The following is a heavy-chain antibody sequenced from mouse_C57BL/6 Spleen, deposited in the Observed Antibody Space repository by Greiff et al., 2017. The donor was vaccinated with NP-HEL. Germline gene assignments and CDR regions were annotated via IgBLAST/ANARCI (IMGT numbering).Heavy chain of an antibody. CDR3: ARLDYYGSSYDDY. CDR1: GFNIKNTY. J-gene: IGHJ2*01. V-gene: IGHV1-4*01. Sequence: QVQLQQSVAELVRPGASVKLSCTASGFNIKNTYMHWVKQRPGQGLEWIGYINPSSGYTKYNQKFKDKATLTADKSSSTAYMQLSSLTSEDSAVYYCARLDYYGSSYDDYWGQGTTLTVSS. D-gene: IGHD1-1*01. CDR2: INPSSGYT.